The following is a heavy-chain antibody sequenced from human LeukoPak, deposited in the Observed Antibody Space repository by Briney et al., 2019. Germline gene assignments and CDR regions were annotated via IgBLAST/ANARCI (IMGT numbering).Heavy chain of an antibody. J-gene: IGHJ5*02. Sequence: PGGSLRLSCTASGFTFSNYWMNWIRQPPGKGLEWIGYVHYTGSTHYNPALKSRLTISADTSKNQFALKMTSMTAADTAVYYCVRHGYRDYATDSWGQGILVTVSS. CDR3: VRHGYRDYATDS. CDR1: GFTFSNYW. D-gene: IGHD5-12*01. V-gene: IGHV4-59*04. CDR2: VHYTGST.